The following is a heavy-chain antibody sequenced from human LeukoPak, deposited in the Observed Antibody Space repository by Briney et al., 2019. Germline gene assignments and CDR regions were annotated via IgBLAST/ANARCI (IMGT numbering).Heavy chain of an antibody. CDR3: ARAGTTRGFQC. J-gene: IGHJ4*02. D-gene: IGHD2-2*01. CDR1: GFTFSNYL. CDR2: IKEDGSEK. V-gene: IGHV3-7*03. Sequence: PGGSLSLSCAASGFTFSNYLMSWVRQAPGKGLECVANIKEDGSEKYYVDSVKGRFTISRDNANNSLSLQMNSLRAEDTAVYYCARAGTTRGFQCWGQGTLVTVSS.